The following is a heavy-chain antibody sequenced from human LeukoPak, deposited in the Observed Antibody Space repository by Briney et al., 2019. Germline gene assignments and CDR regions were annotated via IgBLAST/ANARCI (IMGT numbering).Heavy chain of an antibody. D-gene: IGHD6-19*01. Sequence: GGSLRLSCAASGFTFSSYSMNWVRQAPGKGLEWVSSISSSSSYIYYADSVKGRFTISRDNAKNSLYLQMNSLRAEDTAVYYCAREQQWEHSPFDPWGQGTLVTVSS. CDR3: AREQQWEHSPFDP. J-gene: IGHJ5*02. CDR1: GFTFSSYS. V-gene: IGHV3-21*01. CDR2: ISSSSSYI.